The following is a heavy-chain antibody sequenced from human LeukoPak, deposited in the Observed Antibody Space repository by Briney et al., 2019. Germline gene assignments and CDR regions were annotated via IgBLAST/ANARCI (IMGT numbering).Heavy chain of an antibody. CDR1: GYTFTGYY. V-gene: IGHV1-2*04. D-gene: IGHD4-17*01. CDR2: INPNSGGT. Sequence: ASVKVSCKASGYTFTGYYMHWVRQAPGQGLEWMGWINPNSGGTNYAQKFQGWVTMTRDTSISTAYMELSRLRSDDTAVYYCARGGQLRGWYAFDIWGQGTMVTVSS. J-gene: IGHJ3*02. CDR3: ARGGQLRGWYAFDI.